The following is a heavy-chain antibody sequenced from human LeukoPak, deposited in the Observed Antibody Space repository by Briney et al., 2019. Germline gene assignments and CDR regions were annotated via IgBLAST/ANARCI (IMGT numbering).Heavy chain of an antibody. CDR3: ARERIYYYDSSGYYLDY. V-gene: IGHV3-7*01. CDR1: GFTFSSYW. J-gene: IGHJ4*02. CDR2: IKQDGGEK. D-gene: IGHD3-22*01. Sequence: GGSLRLSWAASGFTFSSYWMSWVRQAPGKGLEGVAKIKQDGGEKYYVDSVKGRFTISRDNAKNSLYLQMNSLRAEDTAVYYCARERIYYYDSSGYYLDYWGQGTLVTVSS.